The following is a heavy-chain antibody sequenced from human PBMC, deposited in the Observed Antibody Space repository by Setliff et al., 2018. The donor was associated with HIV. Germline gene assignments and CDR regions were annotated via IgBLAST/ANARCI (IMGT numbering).Heavy chain of an antibody. CDR3: TRASGFGELLHGFDI. J-gene: IGHJ3*02. CDR1: GYTFTSYY. Sequence: ASVKVSCKASGYTFTSYYMHWVRQAPGQGLEWMGIIKPSGGSTSYARQFQGRVTMTRDTSTSTVYMEVTSLTSEDTAVYYCTRASGFGELLHGFDIWGQGTMVTVSS. V-gene: IGHV1-46*01. CDR2: IKPSGGST. D-gene: IGHD3-10*01.